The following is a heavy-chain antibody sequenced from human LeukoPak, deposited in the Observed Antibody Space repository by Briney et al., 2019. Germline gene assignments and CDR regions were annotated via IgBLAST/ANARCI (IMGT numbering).Heavy chain of an antibody. J-gene: IGHJ6*02. CDR2: ISRIFGTA. Sequence: ASVTVSCKASRGTFSSYAISWVRQAPGQGLEWMGGISRIFGTANYAQKFQGRVTITADESTSTAYMELSSLRSEDTAVYYCARKGYCSSTSCYYYGMDVWGQGTTVTVSS. V-gene: IGHV1-69*13. D-gene: IGHD2-2*01. CDR1: RGTFSSYA. CDR3: ARKGYCSSTSCYYYGMDV.